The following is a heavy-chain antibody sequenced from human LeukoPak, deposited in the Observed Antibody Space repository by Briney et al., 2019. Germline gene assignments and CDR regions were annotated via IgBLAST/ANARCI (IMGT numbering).Heavy chain of an antibody. J-gene: IGHJ3*02. Sequence: SETLSLTCTVSGGSISTSSYYWGWVRQPPGKGLEWIGNIFYSGSTYYSPSLKSRVTISLDTSKNQFSLKLSSVTAADTAVYYCARDQSYYDILTGYSYDAFDIWGQGTMVTVSS. V-gene: IGHV4-39*07. D-gene: IGHD3-9*01. CDR1: GGSISTSSYY. CDR3: ARDQSYYDILTGYSYDAFDI. CDR2: IFYSGST.